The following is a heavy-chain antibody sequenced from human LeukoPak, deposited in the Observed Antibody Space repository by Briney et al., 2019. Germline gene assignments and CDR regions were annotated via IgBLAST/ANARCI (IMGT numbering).Heavy chain of an antibody. D-gene: IGHD3-22*01. CDR2: IYPGDSDT. CDR3: AIYYDSSGYGIVGY. J-gene: IGHJ4*02. CDR1: GYSFTSYW. Sequence: GESLKISCKGSGYSFTSYWIGWVRQMPGKGLEWMGIIYPGDSDTRYSPSFQGQVTISADKSITTAYLQWSSLRSEDTAVYYCAIYYDSSGYGIVGYWGQGTLVTVSS. V-gene: IGHV5-51*01.